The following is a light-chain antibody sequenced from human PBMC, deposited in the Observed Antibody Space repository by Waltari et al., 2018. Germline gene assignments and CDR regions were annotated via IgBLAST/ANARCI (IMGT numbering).Light chain of an antibody. Sequence: QSALTQPASVSGSPGQSITISCTGTSSDVGSYNLVSWYQQHPGSAPKLIIYEGSKRPAGVSSRFSGSRSGNTASLTISGLRADNEGDYYCCSYAAINTYVFGTGTKVSVL. CDR1: SSDVGSYNL. CDR2: EGS. V-gene: IGLV2-23*01. J-gene: IGLJ1*01. CDR3: CSYAAINTYV.